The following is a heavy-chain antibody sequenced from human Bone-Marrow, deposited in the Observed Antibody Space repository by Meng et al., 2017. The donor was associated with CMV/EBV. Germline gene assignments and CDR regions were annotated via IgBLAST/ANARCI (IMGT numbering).Heavy chain of an antibody. J-gene: IGHJ5*02. CDR2: INPNSGGT. CDR3: ARARPYSSSWYSYNWFDP. Sequence: SVKVSCKASGYTFTGYYMHWVRQAPGQGLEWMGWINPNSGGTNYAQKFQGRVTMTRDTSISTAYMELSRLRSDDTAVYYCARARPYSSSWYSYNWFDPWGQGTLVTVSS. CDR1: GYTFTGYY. D-gene: IGHD6-13*01. V-gene: IGHV1-2*02.